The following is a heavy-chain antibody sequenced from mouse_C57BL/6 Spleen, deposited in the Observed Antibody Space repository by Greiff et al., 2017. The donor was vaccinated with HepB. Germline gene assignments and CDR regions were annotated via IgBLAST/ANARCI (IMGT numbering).Heavy chain of an antibody. CDR3: ARRGYYEGFGYAMDY. J-gene: IGHJ4*01. CDR2: ISSGSSTI. D-gene: IGHD1-1*01. V-gene: IGHV5-17*01. Sequence: EVKVEESGGGLVKPGGSLKLSCAASGFTFSDYGMHWVRQAPEKGLEWVAYISSGSSTIYYADTVKGRFTISRDNAKNTLFLQMTSLRSEDTAMYYCARRGYYEGFGYAMDYWGQGTSVTVSS. CDR1: GFTFSDYG.